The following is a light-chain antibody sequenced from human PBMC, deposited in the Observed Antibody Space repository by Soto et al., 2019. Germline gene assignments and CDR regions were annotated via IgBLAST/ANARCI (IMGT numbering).Light chain of an antibody. Sequence: EIVLTQSPGTLSLSPGERATLSCRASQSVSSSYLAWYQQKPGQAPRLLIYGASNRATGIPDRFSGTVSGTDFTLTISRLEPEDFAVYYCQQYGSSPITFGQGTRLEIK. CDR3: QQYGSSPIT. V-gene: IGKV3-20*01. CDR2: GAS. CDR1: QSVSSSY. J-gene: IGKJ5*01.